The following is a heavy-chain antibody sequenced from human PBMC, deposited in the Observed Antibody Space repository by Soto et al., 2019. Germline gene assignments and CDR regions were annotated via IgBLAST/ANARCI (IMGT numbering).Heavy chain of an antibody. D-gene: IGHD3-10*01. CDR1: GGSFSGYY. CDR2: INHSGST. Sequence: TSETLSLTCAVYGGSFSGYYWSWIRQPPGKGLEWIGEINHSGSTNYNPSLKSRVTISVDTSKNQFSLKLSSVTAADTAVYYCARLTGKYYYGSGSYYNPWGQGTLVTVSS. J-gene: IGHJ5*02. V-gene: IGHV4-34*01. CDR3: ARLTGKYYYGSGSYYNP.